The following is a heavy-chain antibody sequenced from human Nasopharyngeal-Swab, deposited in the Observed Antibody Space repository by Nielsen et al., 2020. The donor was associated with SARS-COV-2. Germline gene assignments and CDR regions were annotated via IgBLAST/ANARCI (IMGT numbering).Heavy chain of an antibody. CDR1: GYTFVSHG. CDR3: ARDRGIQVWGYYYGLDV. V-gene: IGHV1-18*01. CDR2: INTCNGDT. D-gene: IGHD3-16*01. J-gene: IGHJ6*02. Sequence: ASVKVSCKASGYTFVSHGISWVRQAPGQGLEWMGGINTCNGDTSYAEKFQGRVTITTDTSASSAFLELRSLRSDDTALYYCARDRGIQVWGYYYGLDVWGQGTTVTVSS.